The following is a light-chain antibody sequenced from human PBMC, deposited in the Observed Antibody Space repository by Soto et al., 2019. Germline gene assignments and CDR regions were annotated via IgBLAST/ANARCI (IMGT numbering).Light chain of an antibody. J-gene: IGLJ3*02. CDR2: ENN. CDR1: SSNIGNNY. V-gene: IGLV1-51*02. Sequence: QSVLTQPPSLSAAPGQRVTISCSGSSSNIGNNYVSWYQQLPGTAPKLLIYENNKRPSGIPDRFSGSKSGTSATLGITGLQTGEDADYYCGTWDSSLSAGVFGGGTKLTV. CDR3: GTWDSSLSAGV.